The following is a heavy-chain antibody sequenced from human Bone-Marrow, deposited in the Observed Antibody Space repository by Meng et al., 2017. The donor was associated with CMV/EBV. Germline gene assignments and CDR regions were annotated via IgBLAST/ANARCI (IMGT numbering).Heavy chain of an antibody. Sequence: GESLKISCAASGFTFSSYWMHWVRQAPGKGLVWVSRINSDGSSTSYADSVKGRFTISRDNAKNSLYLQMNSLRAEDTAVYYCARDPPGAWIQLRGWGQGTLVTVSS. V-gene: IGHV3-74*01. J-gene: IGHJ4*02. CDR2: INSDGSST. CDR1: GFTFSSYW. CDR3: ARDPPGAWIQLRG. D-gene: IGHD5-18*01.